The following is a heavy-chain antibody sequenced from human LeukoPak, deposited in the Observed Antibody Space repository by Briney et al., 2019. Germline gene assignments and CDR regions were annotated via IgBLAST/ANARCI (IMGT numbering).Heavy chain of an antibody. J-gene: IGHJ4*02. CDR1: GGSINNYY. V-gene: IGHV4-59*12. D-gene: IGHD3-16*02. Sequence: SETLSLTCTVSGGSINNYYWSWIRQPPGKGLEYIGYIYYSGSANYNPSLKSRVTISVDLSKNQFSLRLNSVTAADTAMYYCARSHDHLWGNYPDYWGQGTLVTVSS. CDR2: IYYSGSA. CDR3: ARSHDHLWGNYPDY.